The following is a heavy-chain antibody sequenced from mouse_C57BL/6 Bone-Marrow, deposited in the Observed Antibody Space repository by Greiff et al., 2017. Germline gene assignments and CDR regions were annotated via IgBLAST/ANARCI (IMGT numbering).Heavy chain of an antibody. CDR1: GFTFSSYA. D-gene: IGHD1-1*01. J-gene: IGHJ4*01. V-gene: IGHV5-9-1*02. CDR2: ISSGGDYI. CDR3: TRDRGITTVGALYYAMDY. Sequence: EVMLVESGEGLVKPGGSLKLSCAASGFTFSSYAMSWVRQTPETRLEWVAYISSGGDYIYYADTVKGRFTISRDNARNTLYLQMSSLKSEDTAMYYCTRDRGITTVGALYYAMDYWGQGTSVTVSS.